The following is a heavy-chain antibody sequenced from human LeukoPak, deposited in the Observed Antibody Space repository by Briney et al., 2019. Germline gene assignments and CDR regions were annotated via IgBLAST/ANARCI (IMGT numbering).Heavy chain of an antibody. CDR3: ARAGQYSTNNWFDP. CDR1: GFTFSSCS. J-gene: IGHJ5*02. D-gene: IGHD6-13*01. Sequence: GGSLRLSCAASGFTFSSCSMTWVRQAPGKGLEWVSYISSSSSTIYYADSVKGRFNISRDNAKNSLCLQMNSLRGEDTAMYYCARAGQYSTNNWFDPWGQGTLVTVSS. CDR2: ISSSSSTI. V-gene: IGHV3-48*01.